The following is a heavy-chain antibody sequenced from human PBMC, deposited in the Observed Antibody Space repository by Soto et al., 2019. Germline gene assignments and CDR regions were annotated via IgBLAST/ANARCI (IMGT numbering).Heavy chain of an antibody. CDR2: INPNSGGT. CDR1: GYTFTGYY. CDR3: ARGPEYSSSSAVDF. V-gene: IGHV1-2*04. J-gene: IGHJ4*01. D-gene: IGHD6-6*01. Sequence: ASVKVSCKASGYTFTGYYMHWVRQAPGQGLEWMGWINPNSGGTNYAQKFQGWVTMTRDTSISTAYMELSRLRADDTAVDYCARGPEYSSSSAVDFWGQGTLVTVSS.